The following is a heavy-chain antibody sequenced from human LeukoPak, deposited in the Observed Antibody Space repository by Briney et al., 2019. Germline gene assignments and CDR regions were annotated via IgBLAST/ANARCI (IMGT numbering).Heavy chain of an antibody. Sequence: KPSETLSLTCVVYGGSFSDYYWSWIRQSPGKGLEWIGEINHSGSTNYNPSLESRVIISVDTSKNQFSLKLSSVTAADTAVYYCARGPGRGIPVGATLWGQGTLVTVSS. CDR3: ARGPGRGIPVGATL. V-gene: IGHV4-34*01. CDR2: INHSGST. CDR1: GGSFSDYY. D-gene: IGHD6-13*01. J-gene: IGHJ4*02.